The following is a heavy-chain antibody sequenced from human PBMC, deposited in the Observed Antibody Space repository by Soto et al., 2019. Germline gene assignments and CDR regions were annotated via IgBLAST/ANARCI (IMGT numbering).Heavy chain of an antibody. CDR1: GFIFSNYD. D-gene: IGHD3-10*01. CDR3: ARGLPGGFDP. CDR2: IGVAGDT. V-gene: IGHV3-13*01. Sequence: PGGSLRLSCAASGFIFSNYDVHWVRQTSGHGLEWVSRIGVAGDTNYSGSVKGRFTISRQNAKNSFFLQMNSLRAGDTAVYYCARGLPGGFDPWGQGTLVTVSS. J-gene: IGHJ5*02.